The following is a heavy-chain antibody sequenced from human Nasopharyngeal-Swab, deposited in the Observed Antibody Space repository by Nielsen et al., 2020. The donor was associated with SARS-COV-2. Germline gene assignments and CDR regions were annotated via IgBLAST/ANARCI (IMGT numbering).Heavy chain of an antibody. D-gene: IGHD6-13*01. CDR1: GGSISSYY. J-gene: IGHJ5*02. CDR2: IYYSGST. CDR3: ARVGKIAAADRNFLFDP. Sequence: SETLSLTCTVSGGSISSYYWSWIRQPPGKGLEWIGYIYYSGSTNYNPSLKSRVTISVDTSKNQFSLKLSSVTAADTAVYYCARVGKIAAADRNFLFDPWGQGTLVTVSS. V-gene: IGHV4-59*01.